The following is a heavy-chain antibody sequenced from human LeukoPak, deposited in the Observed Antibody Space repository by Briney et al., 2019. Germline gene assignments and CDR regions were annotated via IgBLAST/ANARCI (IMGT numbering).Heavy chain of an antibody. CDR2: ISSSSSYI. CDR1: GFTFSSYS. D-gene: IGHD3-22*01. CDR3: ASLPNYYESSGYYWYFDY. J-gene: IGHJ4*02. Sequence: GGSLRLSCAASGFTFSSYSMNWVRQAPGKGLEWVSSISSSSSYIYYADSVKGRFTISRDNAKNSLYLQMNRLRAEDTAVDYCASLPNYYESSGYYWYFDYWGQGTLVTVSS. V-gene: IGHV3-21*01.